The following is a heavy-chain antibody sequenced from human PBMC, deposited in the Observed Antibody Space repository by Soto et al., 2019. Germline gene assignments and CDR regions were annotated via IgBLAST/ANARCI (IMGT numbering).Heavy chain of an antibody. CDR1: GYTFTGYY. D-gene: IGHD3-3*01. Sequence: GASVKVSCKASGYTFTGYYMHWVRQAPGQGLEWMGWINPNSGGTNYAQKFQGWVTMTRNTSISTAYMELSRLRSEDTAVYYCARGERFWGWLLNVSGGMDGWGKGTTVTVSS. V-gene: IGHV1-2*04. CDR3: ARGERFWGWLLNVSGGMDG. CDR2: INPNSGGT. J-gene: IGHJ6*04.